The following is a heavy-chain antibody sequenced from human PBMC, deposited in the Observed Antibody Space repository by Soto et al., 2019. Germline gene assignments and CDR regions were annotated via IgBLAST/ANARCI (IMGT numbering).Heavy chain of an antibody. Sequence: VKVSCQASGYSFFSYYIHWVRQAPGQGLEWMGRFLASGGNTFYAQRFRGRVSMTRDTSSTNTVSLELTSLTSDDTAVYYCARGGATIFGVIDSWGQGTRVTVSS. J-gene: IGHJ4*02. CDR1: GYSFFSYY. D-gene: IGHD3-3*02. V-gene: IGHV1-46*01. CDR3: ARGGATIFGVIDS. CDR2: FLASGGNT.